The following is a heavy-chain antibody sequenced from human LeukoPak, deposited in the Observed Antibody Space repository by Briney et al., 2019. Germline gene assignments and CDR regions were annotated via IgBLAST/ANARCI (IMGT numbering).Heavy chain of an antibody. D-gene: IGHD3-3*01. CDR1: GFTFSSYA. V-gene: IGHV3-23*01. Sequence: GGSLRLSCAASGFTFSSYAMSWVRQAPGKGLEWVSGIIASGDSAYYADSVRGRFTISRDNSKNTLYLQMDDLRAEDSAVYYCATHILFWSGLFDSWGQGALVSVSS. CDR3: ATHILFWSGLFDS. J-gene: IGHJ4*02. CDR2: IIASGDSA.